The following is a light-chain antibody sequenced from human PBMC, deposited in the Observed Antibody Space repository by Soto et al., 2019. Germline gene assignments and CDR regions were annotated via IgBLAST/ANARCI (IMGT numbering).Light chain of an antibody. Sequence: EVVLTQSPGTLSLSPGERATLSCRASQSVRSNYLAWYQQKPGQAPRLLIYGASTRATGIPARFSGSGSGTDFTLTISRLEPEDFAVYYCQQYGSSPPITFGQGTRLEIK. V-gene: IGKV3-20*01. CDR3: QQYGSSPPIT. CDR1: QSVRSNY. J-gene: IGKJ5*01. CDR2: GAS.